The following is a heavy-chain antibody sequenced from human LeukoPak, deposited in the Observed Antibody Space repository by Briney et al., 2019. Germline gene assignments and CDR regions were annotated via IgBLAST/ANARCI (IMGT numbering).Heavy chain of an antibody. J-gene: IGHJ6*03. CDR1: GFTVSSNY. CDR3: GRGRSGTLGTFYSYFFIDV. CDR2: IYSCGST. D-gene: IGHD1-1*01. V-gene: IGHV3-66*01. Sequence: GGSLRLSCAASGFTVSSNYMSWVRQAPGKGLEWVSVIYSCGSTYYADSVKGRFTISRDNSKNTLYLQMNSLRAEDTAVYYCGRGRSGTLGTFYSYFFIDVWGKGTTVTVSS.